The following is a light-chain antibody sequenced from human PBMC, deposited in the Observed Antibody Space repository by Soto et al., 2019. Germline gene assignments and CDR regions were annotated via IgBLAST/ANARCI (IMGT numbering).Light chain of an antibody. CDR3: QQYGSSPPVT. Sequence: EIVLTQSPGTLSLSPGERATLSCRASQSVMNTNLAWYQQKPGQAPRLLIYNASNRATGIPDRFSGSGSGTDFTLTISRLEPEDFAIYYCQQYGSSPPVTFGGGTKVEIK. CDR2: NAS. CDR1: QSVMNTN. V-gene: IGKV3-20*01. J-gene: IGKJ4*01.